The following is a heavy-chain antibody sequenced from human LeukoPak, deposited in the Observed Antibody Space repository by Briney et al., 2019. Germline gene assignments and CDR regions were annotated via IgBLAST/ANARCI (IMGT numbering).Heavy chain of an antibody. V-gene: IGHV3-9*01. Sequence: GGSLRLSCAASGFTFDDYAMHWVRQVPGKGLEWVSGISWNSGSKGYVDSVKGRFTISRDNAKNSLYLQMNSLRPEDTALYYCAKASIAVAGRSTDFDYWGQGTMVTVSS. J-gene: IGHJ4*02. CDR2: ISWNSGSK. CDR1: GFTFDDYA. CDR3: AKASIAVAGRSTDFDY. D-gene: IGHD6-19*01.